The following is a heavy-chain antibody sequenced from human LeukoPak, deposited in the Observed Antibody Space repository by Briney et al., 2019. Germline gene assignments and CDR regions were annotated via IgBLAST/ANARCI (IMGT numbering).Heavy chain of an antibody. J-gene: IGHJ4*02. Sequence: SETLSLTCTVSGGSISSSSYYWGWIRQPPGKGLEWIVSIYYSGSTYYNPSLKTRVTISVDTSKNQFSLKLSSVTAADTAVYYCARELGAAWREDYWGQGTLVTVSS. CDR3: ARELGAAWREDY. CDR2: IYYSGST. D-gene: IGHD1-26*01. CDR1: GGSISSSSYY. V-gene: IGHV4-39*07.